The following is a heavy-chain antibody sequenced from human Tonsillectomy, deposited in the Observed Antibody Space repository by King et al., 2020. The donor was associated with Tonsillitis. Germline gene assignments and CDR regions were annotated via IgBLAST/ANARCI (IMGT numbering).Heavy chain of an antibody. D-gene: IGHD5/OR15-5a*01. J-gene: IGHJ4*02. Sequence: QLQESGPGLVKPSETLSLTCTVSGGSISSSYYYWGWIRQPPGKGLEWIGNIFHSGSTYYNPSLKSRVTISVDTSKNQFSLKLSSVTAADTAVYYCARDYPFYVIGYWGQGTLVTVSS. CDR3: ARDYPFYVIGY. CDR2: IFHSGST. CDR1: GGSISSSYYY. V-gene: IGHV4-39*02.